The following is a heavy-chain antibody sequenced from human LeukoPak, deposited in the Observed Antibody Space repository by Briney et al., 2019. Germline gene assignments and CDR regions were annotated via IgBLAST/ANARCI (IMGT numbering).Heavy chain of an antibody. V-gene: IGHV3-66*02. J-gene: IGHJ6*03. CDR1: GFTVSSNY. CDR2: IYSGGST. D-gene: IGHD3-3*01. CDR3: ARDLTIFGVFRRVRTLDYMDV. Sequence: GGSLRLSCAASGFTVSSNYMSWVRQARGKGLEWVSAIYSGGSTYYADSVEGRFTIPRDNSKNTLYLQMNSLRAEDTAVYYCARDLTIFGVFRRVRTLDYMDVWGKGTTVAVSS.